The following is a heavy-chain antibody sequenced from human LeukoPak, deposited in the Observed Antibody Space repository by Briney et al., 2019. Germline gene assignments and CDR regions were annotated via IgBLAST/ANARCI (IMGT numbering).Heavy chain of an antibody. J-gene: IGHJ4*02. CDR1: GFTFSSYS. V-gene: IGHV3-21*01. CDR3: AKEQQLASIDY. Sequence: GGSLRLSFAASGFTFSSYSMNWVRQAPGKGLEWVSSISSGSNYIYYADSVKGRFTISRDNAKHSLYLQMNSLGAGDTAVYYCAKEQQLASIDYWGQGTLVTVSS. CDR2: ISSGSNYI. D-gene: IGHD6-13*01.